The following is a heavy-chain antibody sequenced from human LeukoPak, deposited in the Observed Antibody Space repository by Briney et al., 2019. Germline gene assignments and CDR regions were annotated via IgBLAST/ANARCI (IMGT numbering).Heavy chain of an antibody. J-gene: IGHJ3*02. D-gene: IGHD1-26*01. CDR3: ARDGELGSPADAFDI. CDR1: GFTFRSYW. CDR2: IKQDGSET. V-gene: IGHV3-7*01. Sequence: GGSLRLSCAASGFTFRSYWMTWVRQYPGKGLEWVANIKQDGSETYYADSVKGRFTISRDNAKRSLYLQMNSMRAEDTAVYYCARDGELGSPADAFDIWGQGTMVTVSS.